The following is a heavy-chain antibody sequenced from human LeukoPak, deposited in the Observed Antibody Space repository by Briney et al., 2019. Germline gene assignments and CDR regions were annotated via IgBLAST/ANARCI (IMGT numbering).Heavy chain of an antibody. D-gene: IGHD3-22*01. CDR1: GYSFNSYW. CDR3: ARSSPSYYDSSGYYFLNAFDI. J-gene: IGHJ3*02. Sequence: GESLKISCKGSGYSFNSYWIGWVRQMPGKGLEWMGIIYPGDSDTRYSPSFQGQATISADKSISTAYLQWSSLKASDTAMYYCARSSPSYYDSSGYYFLNAFDIWGQGTMVTVSS. V-gene: IGHV5-51*01. CDR2: IYPGDSDT.